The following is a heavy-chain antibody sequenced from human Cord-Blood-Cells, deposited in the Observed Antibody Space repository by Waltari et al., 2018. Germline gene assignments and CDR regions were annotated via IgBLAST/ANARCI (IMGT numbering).Heavy chain of an antibody. D-gene: IGHD3-10*01. J-gene: IGHJ3*02. CDR2: INAGNGNT. CDR3: ATPLGYYGSGSYYAFDI. V-gene: IGHV1-3*01. Sequence: QVQLVQSGAEVKKPGASVKVSCKASGYTFTSYAMHWVRQAPGQRFEWMGWINAGNGNTKYSQKFQGRVTITRDTSASTAYMELSSLRSEDTAVYYCATPLGYYGSGSYYAFDIWGQGTMVTVSS. CDR1: GYTFTSYA.